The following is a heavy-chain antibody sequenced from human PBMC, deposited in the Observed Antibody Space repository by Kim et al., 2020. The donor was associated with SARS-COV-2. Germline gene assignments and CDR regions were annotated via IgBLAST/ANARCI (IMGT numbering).Heavy chain of an antibody. CDR3: ASIPPGILIGYRNY. CDR2: VTPILGTT. D-gene: IGHD3-9*01. J-gene: IGHJ1*01. Sequence: SVKVSCKASGGTFTSYPVNWVRQAPGQGLEWMGRVTPILGTTDYSPKFQDRVTITADKSITAVYLELNSLRSDDTAVYYCASIPPGILIGYRNYWGQGTMVTVSS. V-gene: IGHV1-69*08. CDR1: GGTFTSYP.